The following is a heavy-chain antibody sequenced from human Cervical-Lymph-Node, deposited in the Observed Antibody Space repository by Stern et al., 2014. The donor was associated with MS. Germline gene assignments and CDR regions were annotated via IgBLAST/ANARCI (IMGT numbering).Heavy chain of an antibody. CDR2: IYPGDSDT. D-gene: IGHD2-15*01. J-gene: IGHJ4*02. Sequence: EVQLVESGAEVKKSGESLKISCKGSGYNFTNYWIGWVRQMPGKGLEWMGIIYPGDSDTRYSPSFQGQVTISADKSINTAYLQWSSLKASDTAIYYCARLDCSGGSCYSGDFDYWGQGTLVSVSS. CDR1: GYNFTNYW. CDR3: ARLDCSGGSCYSGDFDY. V-gene: IGHV5-51*01.